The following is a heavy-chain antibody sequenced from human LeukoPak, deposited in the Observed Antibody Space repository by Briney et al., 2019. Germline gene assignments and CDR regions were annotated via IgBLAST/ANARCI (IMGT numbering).Heavy chain of an antibody. D-gene: IGHD1-7*01. CDR1: GFTFSSYW. CDR3: ARDPGSTGGRGFDY. J-gene: IGHJ4*02. CDR2: IKQDGSEN. V-gene: IGHV3-7*01. Sequence: GGSLRLSCAAPGFTFSSYWMSWVRQAPGKGLEWVANIKQDGSENYFVDSVKGRFTISRDNAKNSPYLQMNSLRAEDTAVYYCARDPGSTGGRGFDYWGQGTLVTVSS.